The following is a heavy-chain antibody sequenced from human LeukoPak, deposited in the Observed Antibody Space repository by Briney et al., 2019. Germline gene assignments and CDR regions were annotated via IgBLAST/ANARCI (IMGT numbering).Heavy chain of an antibody. CDR3: AAVIDY. V-gene: IGHV3-48*03. CDR2: ISNSGSTK. Sequence: GGSLRLSCAASGFTFSSYEMNWIRQAPGRGLEWISYISNSGSTKYYADSVKGRFTISRDNAKNSLYLQMNSLRAEDTAVYYCAAVIDYWGRGTLVTVSS. CDR1: GFTFSSYE. J-gene: IGHJ4*02.